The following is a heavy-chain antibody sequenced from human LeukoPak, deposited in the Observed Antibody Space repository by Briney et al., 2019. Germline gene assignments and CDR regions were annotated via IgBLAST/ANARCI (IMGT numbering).Heavy chain of an antibody. J-gene: IGHJ4*02. CDR3: AKKSSSSHFDY. V-gene: IGHV3-11*01. D-gene: IGHD6-13*01. CDR2: ISSSGSTI. CDR1: GFTFSDYY. Sequence: TGGSLRLSCAASGFTFSDYYMSWIRQAPGKGLEWVSYISSSGSTIYYADSVKGRITISRDNAKNSLYLQMNSLRAEDTALYYCAKKSSSSHFDYWGQGTLVTVSS.